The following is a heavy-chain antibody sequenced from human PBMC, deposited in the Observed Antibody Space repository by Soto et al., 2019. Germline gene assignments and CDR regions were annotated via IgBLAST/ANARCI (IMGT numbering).Heavy chain of an antibody. V-gene: IGHV4-30-4*01. CDR1: GASIAGGSYY. CDR2: IPSRGRP. CDR3: VRDQYSGYDFAL. Sequence: SETLSLTCSVSGASIAGGSYYCSWVRQPPGKGLEWIGYIPSRGRPFYNPSLTSRGTISADSSKNQLSLQLTSVTAADTAVYYCVRDQYSGYDFALWGQGNLVTVSS. D-gene: IGHD5-12*01. J-gene: IGHJ4*02.